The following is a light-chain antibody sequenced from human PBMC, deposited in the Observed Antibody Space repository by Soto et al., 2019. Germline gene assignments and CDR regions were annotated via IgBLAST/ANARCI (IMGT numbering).Light chain of an antibody. CDR2: KAS. V-gene: IGKV1-5*03. J-gene: IGKJ5*01. CDR1: QTITTW. CDR3: QHYNSYSEA. Sequence: DSRVTQSPPTLSASVGDRVTITCRASQTITTWMAWYQQKPGKAPKLLIYKASTLKSGVPSRFSGSGSGTEFTLTISSLQPDDFATYYCQHYNSYSEAFGQGTRLEIK.